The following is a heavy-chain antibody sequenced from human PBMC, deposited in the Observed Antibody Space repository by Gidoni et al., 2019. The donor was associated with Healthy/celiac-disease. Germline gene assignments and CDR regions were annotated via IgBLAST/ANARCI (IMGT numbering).Heavy chain of an antibody. CDR2: ISSSSSTI. CDR1: GFTFRSSS. Sequence: EVQLVESGGGLVQPGGTLSLSCAASGFTFRSSSLNWVRQAPGKGLEWVSYISSSSSTIYYADSVKGRFTISRDNAKNSLYLQMNSLRAEDTAVYYCARDSVNGSGGSCYSPNCDYWGQGTLVTVSS. V-gene: IGHV3-48*01. J-gene: IGHJ4*02. CDR3: ARDSVNGSGGSCYSPNCDY. D-gene: IGHD2-15*01.